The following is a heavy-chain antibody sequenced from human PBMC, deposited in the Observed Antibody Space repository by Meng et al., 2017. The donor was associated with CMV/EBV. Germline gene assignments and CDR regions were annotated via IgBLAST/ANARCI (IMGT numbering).Heavy chain of an antibody. V-gene: IGHV4-34*01. CDR2: INHSGST. D-gene: IGHD3-3*01. CDR3: AKGGDFWSGSNFDY. Sequence: SETLSLTCAVYGGSFSGYYWSWIRQPPGKGLEWIGEINHSGSTNYNPSLKSRVTISVDTSKNQFSLKLSSVTAADTAVYYCAKGGDFWSGSNFDYWGQGTLVTVSS. CDR1: GGSFSGYY. J-gene: IGHJ4*02.